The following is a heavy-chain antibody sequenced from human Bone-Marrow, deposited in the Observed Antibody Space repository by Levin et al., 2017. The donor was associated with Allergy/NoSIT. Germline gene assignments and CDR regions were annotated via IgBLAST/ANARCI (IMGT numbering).Heavy chain of an antibody. CDR3: ARNQVAGRYFDY. CDR1: GASIDNRAYY. V-gene: IGHV4-31*03. CDR2: INYSGSY. Sequence: SETLSLTCTVSGASIDNRAYYWNWIRQHPGKGLEWIGYINYSGSYYNTPSLKTRVAISIDTSKNQFSLKLSSVTAADTAVYYCARNQVAGRYFDYWGQGTLVTVSS. J-gene: IGHJ4*02. D-gene: IGHD1-14*01.